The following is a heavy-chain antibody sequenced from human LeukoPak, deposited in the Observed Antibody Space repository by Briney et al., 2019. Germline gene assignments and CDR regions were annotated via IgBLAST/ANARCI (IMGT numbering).Heavy chain of an antibody. J-gene: IGHJ6*02. D-gene: IGHD3-22*01. CDR3: ARSHPYYYDHYGMDV. Sequence: GGSLRLSCAASGFTFSSSSMHWVRQAPGKGLEWVAVIWYDGSNKYYADSVKGRFTISRDNSKNTLYLQVNSLRAEDTAVYYCARSHPYYYDHYGMDVWGQGTTVTVSS. CDR2: IWYDGSNK. CDR1: GFTFSSSS. V-gene: IGHV3-33*01.